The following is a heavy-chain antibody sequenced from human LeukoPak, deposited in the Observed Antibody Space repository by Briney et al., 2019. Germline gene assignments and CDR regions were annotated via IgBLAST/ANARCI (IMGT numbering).Heavy chain of an antibody. D-gene: IGHD6-19*01. J-gene: IGHJ4*02. Sequence: GGSLRLSCAASGFTFSSYAMSWVRQAPGKGLEWVSAISGSGGSTYYADSVKGRFTISRDNAKNSLYLQMNSLRAEDTAVYYCAGDGVLSIAVARGYFDYWGQGTLVTVSS. CDR3: AGDGVLSIAVARGYFDY. CDR1: GFTFSSYA. V-gene: IGHV3-23*01. CDR2: ISGSGGST.